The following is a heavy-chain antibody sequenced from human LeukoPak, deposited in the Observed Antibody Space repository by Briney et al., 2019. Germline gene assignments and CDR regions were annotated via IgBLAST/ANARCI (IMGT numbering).Heavy chain of an antibody. CDR3: ARDPLVVPAAIGTRRTPRLGYFDY. CDR2: IWYDGSNK. CDR1: GFTFSSYG. Sequence: PGGSLRLSCAASGFTFSSYGMHRVRQAPGKGLEWVAVIWYDGSNKYYADSVKGRFTISRDNSKNTLYLQMNSLRAEDTAVYYCARDPLVVPAAIGTRRTPRLGYFDYWGQGTLVTVSS. V-gene: IGHV3-33*01. J-gene: IGHJ4*02. D-gene: IGHD2-2*02.